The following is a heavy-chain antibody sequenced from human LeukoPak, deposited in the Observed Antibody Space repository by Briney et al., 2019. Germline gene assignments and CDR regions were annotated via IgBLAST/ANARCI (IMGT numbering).Heavy chain of an antibody. CDR3: ARESGSQDY. D-gene: IGHD1-26*01. Sequence: PSETLSLTCAVYGGSFSGYYWSWIRQPPGKGLEWIGEINHSGSTNYNPSLKSRVTISVDTSKNQFSLKLSSVTAADTAVYYCARESGSQDYWGQGTLVTVSS. CDR1: GGSFSGYY. CDR2: INHSGST. V-gene: IGHV4-34*01. J-gene: IGHJ4*02.